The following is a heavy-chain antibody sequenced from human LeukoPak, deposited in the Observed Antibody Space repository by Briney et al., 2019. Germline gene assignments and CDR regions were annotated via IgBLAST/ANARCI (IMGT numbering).Heavy chain of an antibody. CDR3: ARDRREQLVRGPWFDP. CDR1: GYTFTSYG. D-gene: IGHD6-13*01. J-gene: IGHJ5*02. CDR2: ISAYNGNT. Sequence: ASVKVSCKASGYTFTSYGISWVRQAPGQGLEWMGWISAYNGNTNYAQKLQGRVTMTTDTSTSTAYMELRSLRSDDTVVYYCARDRREQLVRGPWFDPWGQGTLVTVSS. V-gene: IGHV1-18*01.